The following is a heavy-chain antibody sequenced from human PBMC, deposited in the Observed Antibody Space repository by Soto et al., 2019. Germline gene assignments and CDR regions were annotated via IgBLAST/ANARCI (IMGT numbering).Heavy chain of an antibody. Sequence: GGSLRLSCLASGFTFNRYCMNWVRQAPGRGLEWVANIKDDGSEKYYVDSVKGRFTISRDNAKNSLYLQMNSLRGEDTAVYFCARDWCTTGIVSAVGYYNDYGMDVWGQGTTVTVSS. CDR3: ARDWCTTGIVSAVGYYNDYGMDV. CDR1: GFTFNRYC. D-gene: IGHD3-22*01. CDR2: IKDDGSEK. V-gene: IGHV3-7*05. J-gene: IGHJ6*02.